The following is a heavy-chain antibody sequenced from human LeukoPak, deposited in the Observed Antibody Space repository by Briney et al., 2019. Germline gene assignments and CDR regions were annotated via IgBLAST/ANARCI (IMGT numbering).Heavy chain of an antibody. Sequence: GGSLRLSCAASGFTFSSYGMHWVRQAPGKGLEWVAVISYDGSNKYYADSVKGRFTISRDNSKNTLYLQVNSLRAEDTAVYYCARGIGDWAYYYYGMDVWGQGTTVTVSS. D-gene: IGHD2-21*02. CDR1: GFTFSSYG. CDR2: ISYDGSNK. CDR3: ARGIGDWAYYYYGMDV. J-gene: IGHJ6*02. V-gene: IGHV3-30*03.